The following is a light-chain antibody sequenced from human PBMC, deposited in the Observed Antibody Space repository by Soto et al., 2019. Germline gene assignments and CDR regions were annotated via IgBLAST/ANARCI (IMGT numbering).Light chain of an antibody. V-gene: IGKV1-5*01. CDR1: QSISSW. Sequence: DIQMTQSPSTLSASVGDRVTITCRASQSISSWLAWYQQKPGKAPKLLIYDASSLESGVPSRFSGSGSGTEFTLTISSLQPDEFATYYCQQYNSYLTFGQGTKVEI. J-gene: IGKJ1*01. CDR2: DAS. CDR3: QQYNSYLT.